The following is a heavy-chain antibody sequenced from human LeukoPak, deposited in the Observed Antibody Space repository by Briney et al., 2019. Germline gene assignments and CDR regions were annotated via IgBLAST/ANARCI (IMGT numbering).Heavy chain of an antibody. Sequence: PSETLSLTCAVYGGSFSGYYWSWIRQPPGKGLEWIGEINHSGSTNYNPCLKSRVTISVDTSKNQFSVKLSCVTAAYTAVYYCASPGSGYDYSPKARDYWGEGTLVTVSS. CDR3: ASPGSGYDYSPKARDY. CDR2: INHSGST. J-gene: IGHJ4*02. D-gene: IGHD5-12*01. CDR1: GGSFSGYY. V-gene: IGHV4-34*01.